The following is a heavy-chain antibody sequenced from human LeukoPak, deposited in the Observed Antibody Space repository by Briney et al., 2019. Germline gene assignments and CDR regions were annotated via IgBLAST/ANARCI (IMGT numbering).Heavy chain of an antibody. V-gene: IGHV3-7*01. CDR2: IKQDGSEK. D-gene: IGHD6-13*01. Sequence: GGSPRLSCAAPGFRFRTQRMTWVRQAPGEGIGWEANIKQDGSEKYYVDSVKGRFTISKDNAKNSLYLQVNSLRVEDTAVYYCARGGSSSSWFWVDWGQGALVTVCS. CDR1: GFRFRTQR. J-gene: IGHJ4*02. CDR3: ARGGSSSSWFWVD.